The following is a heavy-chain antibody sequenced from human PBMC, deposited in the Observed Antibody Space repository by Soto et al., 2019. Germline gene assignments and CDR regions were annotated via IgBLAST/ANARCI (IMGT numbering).Heavy chain of an antibody. Sequence: SVKVSCKASGGTFSSYAISWVRQAPGQGLEWMGGIIPIFGTANYAQKFQGRVTITADESTSTAYMELSSLRSEDTAVYYCARGPRDSSSWYNWFDPWGQGTLVTVSS. CDR3: ARGPRDSSSWYNWFDP. J-gene: IGHJ5*02. CDR1: GGTFSSYA. V-gene: IGHV1-69*13. CDR2: IIPIFGTA. D-gene: IGHD6-13*01.